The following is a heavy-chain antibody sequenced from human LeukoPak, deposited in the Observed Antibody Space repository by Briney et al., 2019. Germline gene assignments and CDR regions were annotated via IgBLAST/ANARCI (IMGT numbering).Heavy chain of an antibody. CDR1: GGSLSSYY. Sequence: SETLSLTCTVSGGSLSSYYWSWIRQPPGKGLEWIGYIYYSGSTNYNPSLKSRVTISVDTSKNQFSLKLSSVTAADTAVYYCARGWWTTVTQEFGWFDPWGQGTLVTVSS. V-gene: IGHV4-59*12. D-gene: IGHD4-11*01. CDR2: IYYSGST. CDR3: ARGWWTTVTQEFGWFDP. J-gene: IGHJ5*02.